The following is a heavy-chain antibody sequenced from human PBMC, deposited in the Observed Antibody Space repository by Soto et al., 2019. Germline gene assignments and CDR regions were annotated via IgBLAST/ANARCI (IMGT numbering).Heavy chain of an antibody. V-gene: IGHV4-59*08. D-gene: IGHD2-2*01. J-gene: IGHJ5*02. CDR3: ARHRVVPAAMWFDP. Sequence: SQTLSLTCTVSGGSISSYYWSWIRQPPGKGLEWIGYIYYSGSTNYNPSLKSRVTISVDTSKNQFSLKLSSVTAADTAVYYCARHRVVPAAMWFDPWGQGTLVTVSS. CDR2: IYYSGST. CDR1: GGSISSYY.